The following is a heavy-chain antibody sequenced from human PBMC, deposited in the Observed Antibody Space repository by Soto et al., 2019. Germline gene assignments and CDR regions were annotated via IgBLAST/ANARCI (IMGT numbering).Heavy chain of an antibody. CDR2: INPNSGGT. CDR1: GYTFTGYY. Sequence: ASVKVSCKDSGYTFTGYYMLWVRQAPGQGLEWMGWINPNSGGTNYAQKSQGRVTMTRDTSISTAYMELSRLRSDDTAVYYCARGGTVLRFLEWLPPKYYYCIDVWGQGNTVTVSS. J-gene: IGHJ6*02. V-gene: IGHV1-2*02. CDR3: ARGGTVLRFLEWLPPKYYYCIDV. D-gene: IGHD3-3*01.